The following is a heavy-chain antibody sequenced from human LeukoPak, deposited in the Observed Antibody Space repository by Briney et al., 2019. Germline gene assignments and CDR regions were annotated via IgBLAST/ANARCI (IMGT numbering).Heavy chain of an antibody. CDR3: ARDPDYYDSSGYGVLVDY. Sequence: ASVKVSCKASGYTFTGYYMHWVRQAPGQGLEWMGIINPSGGSTSYAQKFQGRVTMTRDMSTSTVYMELSSLRSEDTAVYYCARDPDYYDSSGYGVLVDYWGQGTLVTVSS. V-gene: IGHV1-46*01. CDR2: INPSGGST. D-gene: IGHD3-22*01. CDR1: GYTFTGYY. J-gene: IGHJ4*02.